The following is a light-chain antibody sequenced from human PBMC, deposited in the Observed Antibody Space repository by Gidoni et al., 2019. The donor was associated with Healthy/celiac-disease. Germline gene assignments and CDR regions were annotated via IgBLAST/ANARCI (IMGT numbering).Light chain of an antibody. CDR2: DAS. Sequence: DIQMTQSPSSLSASVGDRVTITCQASQDISNYLNWYQQKPGKAPKLLIYDASNLETGVPSRFRGRGSGKDFTFTISRLQPEDIATYYCKQYDNLLLTFGPGTKVDIK. J-gene: IGKJ3*01. V-gene: IGKV1-33*01. CDR3: KQYDNLLLT. CDR1: QDISNY.